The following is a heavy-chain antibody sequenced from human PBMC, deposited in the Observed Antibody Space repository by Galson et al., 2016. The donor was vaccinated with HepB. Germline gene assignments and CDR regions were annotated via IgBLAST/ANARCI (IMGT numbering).Heavy chain of an antibody. V-gene: IGHV3-7*03. CDR3: ARDPVGESLRAWGGCDI. D-gene: IGHD3-3*01. CDR1: GFTLRRFW. Sequence: SLRLSCAASGFTLRRFWMTWVRQAPGKGLEWVANIKEDGREQQYADSVKGRFTISRDHARNSLFLQMNSLRVEDTAVYYCARDPVGESLRAWGGCDIGGQGTKVTVSS. CDR2: IKEDGREQ. J-gene: IGHJ3*02.